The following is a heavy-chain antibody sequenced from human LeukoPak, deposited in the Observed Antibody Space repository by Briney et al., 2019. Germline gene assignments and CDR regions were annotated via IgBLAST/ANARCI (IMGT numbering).Heavy chain of an antibody. D-gene: IGHD3-3*01. CDR2: IIPIFGTA. CDR3: ARHKGYDFWSGYSYYFDY. CDR1: GGTFSSYA. J-gene: IGHJ4*02. Sequence: ASVKVSCKASGGTFSSYAISWVRQAPGQGLEWMGGIIPIFGTANYAQKFQGRVTITADESTSTAYMELSSLRSEDTTVYYCARHKGYDFWSGYSYYFDYWGQGTLVTVSS. V-gene: IGHV1-69*01.